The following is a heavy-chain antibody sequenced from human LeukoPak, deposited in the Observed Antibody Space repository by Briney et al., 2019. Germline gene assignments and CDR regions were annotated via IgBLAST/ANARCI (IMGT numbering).Heavy chain of an antibody. D-gene: IGHD6-13*01. J-gene: IGHJ4*02. V-gene: IGHV1-69-2*01. CDR3: ATAGAAAEGYYFDY. Sequence: ASVKVSCKVSGYTFTDYYMHWVQQAPGKGLEWMGLVDPEDGETIYAEKFQGRVTITADTSTDTAYMELSSLRSEDTAVYYCATAGAAAEGYYFDYWGQGTLVTVSS. CDR2: VDPEDGET. CDR1: GYTFTDYY.